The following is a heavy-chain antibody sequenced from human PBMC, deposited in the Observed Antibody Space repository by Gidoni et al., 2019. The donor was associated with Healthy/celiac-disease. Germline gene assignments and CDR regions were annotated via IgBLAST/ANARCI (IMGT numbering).Heavy chain of an antibody. Sequence: QVTVKEPGPVLVKPTETLTLTCTVSGFSLSNARMGVSWIRQPPGKALEWLSHIFSNDEKSYSTSLKSRLTISRDTSKSQVVLNMTNMDPVDTATYYCARVYDYVWGSYRRSRAFDIWGQGTMVTVSS. CDR1: GFSLSNARMG. V-gene: IGHV2-26*01. CDR2: IFSNDEK. CDR3: ARVYDYVWGSYRRSRAFDI. D-gene: IGHD3-16*02. J-gene: IGHJ3*02.